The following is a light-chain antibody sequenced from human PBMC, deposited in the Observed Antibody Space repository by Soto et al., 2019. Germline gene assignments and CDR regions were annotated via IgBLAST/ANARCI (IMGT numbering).Light chain of an antibody. J-gene: IGKJ2*01. CDR1: QSVSSSY. CDR3: QQYGSSPRT. Sequence: EIVLTQSPGTLSLSPGERATLSCRASQSVSSSYLAWYQQKPGQAPRLLIYGASSRATGIPDRFSGSGSGTDFTLNIRRLEPEDFEVYYCQQYGSSPRTFGQGTKLEIK. V-gene: IGKV3-20*01. CDR2: GAS.